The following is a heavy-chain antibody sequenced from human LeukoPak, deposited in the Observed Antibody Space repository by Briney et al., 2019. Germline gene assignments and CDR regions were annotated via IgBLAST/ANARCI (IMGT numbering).Heavy chain of an antibody. CDR1: RFTFSSYA. D-gene: IGHD6-19*01. CDR3: AKVYSSGWYQVNNWFDP. Sequence: GGSPRLSSAASRFTFSSYAMSWVRQATSKRLEWVSAISGSGGSTYYADSVKGRFTISRDNSKNTLYLQMNSLRAEDTAVYYCAKVYSSGWYQVNNWFDPWGQGTLVTVSS. J-gene: IGHJ5*02. V-gene: IGHV3-23*01. CDR2: ISGSGGST.